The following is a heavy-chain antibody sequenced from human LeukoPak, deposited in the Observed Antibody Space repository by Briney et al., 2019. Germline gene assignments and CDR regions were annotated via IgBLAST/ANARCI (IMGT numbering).Heavy chain of an antibody. CDR1: GGSISNYY. CDR3: ARVEEGYGSGRRENYYYYYMDV. CDR2: IYYSGST. V-gene: IGHV4-59*01. D-gene: IGHD3-10*01. Sequence: SETLSPTCTVSGGSISNYYWSWIRQPPGKGLEWIGYIYYSGSTNYKPSLKSRATISVDTSKNQFSLKLSSVTAADTAVYYCARVEEGYGSGRRENYYYYYMDVWGKGTTVTISS. J-gene: IGHJ6*03.